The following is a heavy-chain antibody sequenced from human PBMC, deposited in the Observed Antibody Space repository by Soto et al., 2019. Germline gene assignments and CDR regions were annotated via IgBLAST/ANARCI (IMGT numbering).Heavy chain of an antibody. V-gene: IGHV3-30*18. CDR2: ISYDGSNK. J-gene: IGHJ3*02. Sequence: GGSLRLSCAASGFTFSSYGMHWVRQAPGKGLEWVAVISYDGSNKYYADSVKGRFTISRDNSKNTLYLQMNSLRAEDTAVYYCAKGVAHSMVRGGDAFDIWGQGTMVTVSS. D-gene: IGHD3-10*01. CDR3: AKGVAHSMVRGGDAFDI. CDR1: GFTFSSYG.